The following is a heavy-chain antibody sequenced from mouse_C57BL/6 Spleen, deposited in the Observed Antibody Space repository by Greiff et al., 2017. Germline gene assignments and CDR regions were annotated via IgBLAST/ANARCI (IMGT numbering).Heavy chain of an antibody. CDR1: GYTFTDYN. CDR2: INPNNGGT. CDR3: ARIYYDYGLYVMDY. V-gene: IGHV1-18*01. Sequence: VQLQQSGPELVKPGASVKIPCKASGYTFTDYNMDWVKQSPGKGLEWIGNINPNNGGTFYNQKFKGKATLTVDKSSSTAYMELRSLTSEDTAVXYGARIYYDYGLYVMDYWGQGTSVTVSS. D-gene: IGHD2-4*01. J-gene: IGHJ4*01.